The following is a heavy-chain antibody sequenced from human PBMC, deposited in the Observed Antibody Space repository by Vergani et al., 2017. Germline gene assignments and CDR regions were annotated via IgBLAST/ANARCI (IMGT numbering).Heavy chain of an antibody. V-gene: IGHV1-18*04. CDR1: GYTFTSYG. D-gene: IGHD3-22*01. Sequence: QVQLVQSGAEVKKPGASVKVSCKASGYTFTSYGISWVRQAPGQGLEWMGWISVYNGNTNYAQKLQGRVTMTTDTSTSTAYMELRSLRSDDTAVYYCARVEARDYYDSSGLDYWGQGTLVTVSS. CDR2: ISVYNGNT. J-gene: IGHJ4*02. CDR3: ARVEARDYYDSSGLDY.